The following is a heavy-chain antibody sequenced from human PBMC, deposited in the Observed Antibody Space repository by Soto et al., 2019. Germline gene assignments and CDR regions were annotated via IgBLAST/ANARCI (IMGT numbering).Heavy chain of an antibody. CDR2: IYYSGST. D-gene: IGHD6-6*01. J-gene: IGHJ4*02. Sequence: SETLSVTCTVSGGSISSGGYYWSWIRQHPGKGLEWIGYIYYSGSTYYNPSLKSRVTISVDTSKNQFSLKLSSVTAADTAVYYCARASEIAARPQFWGQGTLIT. CDR1: GGSISSGGYY. CDR3: ARASEIAARPQF. V-gene: IGHV4-31*03.